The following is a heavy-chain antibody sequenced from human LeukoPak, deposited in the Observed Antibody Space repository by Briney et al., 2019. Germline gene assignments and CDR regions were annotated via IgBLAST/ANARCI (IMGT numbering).Heavy chain of an antibody. CDR2: IYTSGST. Sequence: SQTLSLTCTVSGGSISSGSYYWSWIRQPAGKGLEWIGRIYTSGSTNYNPSLKSRVTMSVDTSKNQFSLKLSSVTAADTAVYYCARRSLAGYYMDVWGKGTTVTVSS. CDR1: GGSISSGSYY. J-gene: IGHJ6*03. CDR3: ARRSLAGYYMDV. D-gene: IGHD6-13*01. V-gene: IGHV4-61*02.